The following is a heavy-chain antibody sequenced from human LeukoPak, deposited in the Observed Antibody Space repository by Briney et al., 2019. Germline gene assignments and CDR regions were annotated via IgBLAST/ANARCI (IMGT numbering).Heavy chain of an antibody. CDR1: GFTFSSYG. CDR2: ISYDGSNK. CDR3: AKDLGVRGVIINPTLDY. Sequence: PGGSLGLSCAASGFTFSSYGMHWVRQAPGKGLEWVAVISYDGSNKYYADSVKGRFTISRDNSKNTLYLQMNSLRAEDTAVYYCAKDLGVRGVIINPTLDYWGQGTLVTVSS. V-gene: IGHV3-30*18. D-gene: IGHD3-10*01. J-gene: IGHJ4*02.